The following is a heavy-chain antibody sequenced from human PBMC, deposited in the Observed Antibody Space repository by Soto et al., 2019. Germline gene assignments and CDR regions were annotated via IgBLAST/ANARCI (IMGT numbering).Heavy chain of an antibody. Sequence: SVRVSCKSALGTFSSYASIYFLRAPGQGLECIGGIIPIFGTANYAQKFQGRVTITADESTSTAYMELSSLRSEDTAVYYCDRDVVVTAIKFYYQYGMEGWGPGTTVTV. V-gene: IGHV1-69*01. CDR1: LGTFSSYA. CDR3: DRDVVVTAIKFYYQYGMEG. CDR2: IIPIFGTA. J-gene: IGHJ6*02. D-gene: IGHD2-21*02.